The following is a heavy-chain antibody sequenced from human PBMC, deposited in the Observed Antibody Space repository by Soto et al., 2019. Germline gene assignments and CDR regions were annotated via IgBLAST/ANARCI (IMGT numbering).Heavy chain of an antibody. V-gene: IGHV4-39*01. Sequence: QLQLQESGPGLVKPSETLSLTCPVSGGSVSSSSYYWGWVRQPPGKGLEWIGSVYYSGSTYYNPSLESRVTISVDKSKNQFSLKLMSLSAADTAVYYCGRLEGLATISYYFDYWGQGALVTVSS. D-gene: IGHD3-9*01. J-gene: IGHJ4*02. CDR3: GRLEGLATISYYFDY. CDR2: VYYSGST. CDR1: GGSVSSSSYY.